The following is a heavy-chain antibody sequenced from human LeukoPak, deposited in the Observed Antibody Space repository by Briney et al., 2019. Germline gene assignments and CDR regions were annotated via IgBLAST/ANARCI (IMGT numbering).Heavy chain of an antibody. CDR1: GFTFSSYA. CDR3: AKGHISGYCSSSSCYGVVDYFDY. J-gene: IGHJ4*02. D-gene: IGHD2-2*01. CDR2: ISGSGGST. Sequence: GGSLRLSCAASGFTFSSYAMSWVRQAPGKGLEWVSAISGSGGSTYYADSVKGRFTIPRDNSRNTLYLQMNSLRAEDTAVYYCAKGHISGYCSSSSCYGVVDYFDYWGQGTLVTVSS. V-gene: IGHV3-23*01.